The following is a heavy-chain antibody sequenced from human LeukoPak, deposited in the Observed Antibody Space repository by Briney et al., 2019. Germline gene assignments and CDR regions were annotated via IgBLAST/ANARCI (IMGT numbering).Heavy chain of an antibody. J-gene: IGHJ6*03. CDR1: GYSFTSYG. CDR2: ISVYNGNR. V-gene: IGHV1-18*01. CDR3: ARGVIGDFWSGYYRVDYYMDV. D-gene: IGHD3-3*01. Sequence: ASVTVSLKASGYSFTSYGISWVRQAPGPGLEWMGWISVYNGNRNYAQKLQGRVTMTTDTSKSTAYMELRSLRSDDTAVYYCARGVIGDFWSGYYRVDYYMDVWGKGTTVTVSS.